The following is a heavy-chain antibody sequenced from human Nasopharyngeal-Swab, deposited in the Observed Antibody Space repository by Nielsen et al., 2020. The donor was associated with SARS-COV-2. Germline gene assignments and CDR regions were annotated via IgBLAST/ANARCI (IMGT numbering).Heavy chain of an antibody. D-gene: IGHD1-26*01. CDR1: GFTFSDYY. CDR2: ISSSGSTI. V-gene: IGHV3-11*01. Sequence: GESLKISCAASGFTFSDYYMSWIRQAPGKGLEWISYISSSGSTIYYADSVKGRLTISRDNAKNSLYLQVNSLRAEDTAVYYCAFYGWELQPFLWGQGTMVTVSS. J-gene: IGHJ3*01. CDR3: AFYGWELQPFL.